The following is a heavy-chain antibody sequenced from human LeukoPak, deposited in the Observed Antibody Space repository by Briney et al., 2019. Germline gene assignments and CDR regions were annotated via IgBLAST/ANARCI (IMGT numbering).Heavy chain of an antibody. CDR2: IRYDGSNT. D-gene: IGHD3-22*01. V-gene: IGHV3-30*02. J-gene: IGHJ4*02. CDR3: AKVVRYYYDSSGSALDY. CDR1: GFTFSTNG. Sequence: PGGSLRLSCAASGFTFSTNGMHWVRQAPGKGLEWVAFIRYDGSNTQYADSVKGRFTISRDNSKNTLYLQMNSLRVEDTAMYYCAKVVRYYYDSSGSALDYWGQGTLVTVSS.